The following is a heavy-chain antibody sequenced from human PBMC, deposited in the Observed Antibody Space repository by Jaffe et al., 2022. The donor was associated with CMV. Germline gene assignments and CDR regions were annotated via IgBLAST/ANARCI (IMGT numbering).Heavy chain of an antibody. D-gene: IGHD6-13*01. J-gene: IGHJ6*02. CDR2: ISSSSSYI. CDR3: ARGRYSSSWYDSYYYGMDV. Sequence: EVQLVESGGGLVKPGGSLRLSCAASGFTFSSYSMNWVRQAPGKGLEWVSSISSSSSYIYYADSVKGRFTISRDNAKNSLYLQMNSLRAEDTAVYYCARGRYSSSWYDSYYYGMDVWGQGTTVTVSS. V-gene: IGHV3-21*01. CDR1: GFTFSSYS.